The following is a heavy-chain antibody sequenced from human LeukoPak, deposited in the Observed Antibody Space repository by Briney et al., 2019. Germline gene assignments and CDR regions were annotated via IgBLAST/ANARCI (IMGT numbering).Heavy chain of an antibody. CDR1: GGTFSSYA. CDR3: ARDPNSIWRGSLGFDY. Sequence: SVKVSCKAPGGTFSSYAISWVRQAPGQGLEWMGGIIPIFGTANYAQKFQGRVTITADESTSTAYMELSSLRSEDTAVYYCARDPNSIWRGSLGFDYWGQGTLVTVSS. D-gene: IGHD2/OR15-2a*01. J-gene: IGHJ4*02. CDR2: IIPIFGTA. V-gene: IGHV1-69*13.